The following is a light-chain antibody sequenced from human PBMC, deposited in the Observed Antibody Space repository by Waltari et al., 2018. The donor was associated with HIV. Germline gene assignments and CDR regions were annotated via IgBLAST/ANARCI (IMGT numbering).Light chain of an antibody. CDR1: RSLLHTDGKTY. V-gene: IGKV2D-29*01. CDR2: EVS. J-gene: IGKJ2*01. CDR3: RQTIQLPPYT. Sequence: EIVMTQSPLSLSVTPGQPASISCRSSRSLLHTDGKTYLYWYLQRTGQPAQLLIYEVSTRFSGVPDRFSGSGSGTDFTLTISRVEAEDVGLYYCRQTIQLPPYTFGQGTKLEI.